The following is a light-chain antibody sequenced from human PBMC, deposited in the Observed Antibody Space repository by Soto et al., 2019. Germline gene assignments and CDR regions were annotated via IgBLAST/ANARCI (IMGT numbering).Light chain of an antibody. V-gene: IGLV2-11*01. CDR1: SSDVGSYNY. Sequence: QSALTQPASVSGSPGQSITISCTGTSSDVGSYNYVSWYQQHPGKAPKLMIYDVSKRPSGVPDRFSGSKSGNTASLTISGLQAEDEADYYCCSYAGSFSLVFGGGTKLTVL. CDR2: DVS. J-gene: IGLJ3*02. CDR3: CSYAGSFSLV.